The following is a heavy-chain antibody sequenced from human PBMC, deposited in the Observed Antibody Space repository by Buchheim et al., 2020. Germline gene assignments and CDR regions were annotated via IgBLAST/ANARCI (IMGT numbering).Heavy chain of an antibody. CDR3: ARENGSSGHPDY. V-gene: IGHV4-30-4*01. D-gene: IGHD6-6*01. Sequence: QVQLQESGPGLVKPSQTLSLTCTVSGGSISSGDYYWSWNRQPPGKVLEWIGYTYYSGSTYSNPSLKSRATISVDTSKNQFPLKLSSVTAADTAVYYCARENGSSGHPDYWGQGTL. CDR1: GGSISSGDYY. CDR2: TYYSGST. J-gene: IGHJ4*02.